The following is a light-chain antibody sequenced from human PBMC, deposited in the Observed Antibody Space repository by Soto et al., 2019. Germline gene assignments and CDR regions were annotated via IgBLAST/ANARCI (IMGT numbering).Light chain of an antibody. CDR3: SSYGGSNNFYV. CDR2: EVS. J-gene: IGLJ1*01. V-gene: IGLV2-8*01. CDR1: SSDIGGYKY. Sequence: LTQPPSASGSPGQSVTISCTGTSSDIGGYKYVSWYQQHPGRAPKLMIYEVSKRPSGVPDRFSGSKSGNTASLTVSGLQAEDEADYYCSSYGGSNNFYVFGTGTKVTVL.